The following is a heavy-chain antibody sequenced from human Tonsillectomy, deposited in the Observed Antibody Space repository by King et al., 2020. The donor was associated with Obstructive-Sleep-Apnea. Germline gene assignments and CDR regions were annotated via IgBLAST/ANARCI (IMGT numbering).Heavy chain of an antibody. Sequence: VQLVESGGGLVQPGGSLRLSCAASGFTFCSFAVSWVRQAPGRGLEWVSAIIGRGGSTYYADSWKGRFTISRDNSKNTLYLQMNSLRGEDTAVYYCAKDEGGDDYGDPDFDYWGQGTLVTVSS. D-gene: IGHD4-17*01. J-gene: IGHJ4*02. V-gene: IGHV3-23*04. CDR2: IIGRGGST. CDR1: GFTFCSFA. CDR3: AKDEGGDDYGDPDFDY.